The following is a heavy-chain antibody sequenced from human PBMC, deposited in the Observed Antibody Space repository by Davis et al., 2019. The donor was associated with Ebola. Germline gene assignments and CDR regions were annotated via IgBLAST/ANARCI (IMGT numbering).Heavy chain of an antibody. V-gene: IGHV3-23*01. CDR1: GFTFSSNS. J-gene: IGHJ3*02. CDR2: FGTSGDT. Sequence: GGSLRLSCAASGFTFSSNSMSWVRQAPGKGLEWVPTFGTSGDTYYADSVKGRFTISRDNSKNTLYLQMNGLRVDDTAIYYCAKDTSNIWFDIWGQGTMVTVSS. D-gene: IGHD1-26*01. CDR3: AKDTSNIWFDI.